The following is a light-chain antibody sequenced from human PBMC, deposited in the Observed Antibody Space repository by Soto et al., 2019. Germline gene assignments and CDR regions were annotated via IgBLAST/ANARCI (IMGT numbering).Light chain of an antibody. V-gene: IGKV3-20*01. CDR3: QQYGSSQFT. J-gene: IGKJ3*01. Sequence: EIVLMQSPGTLSLSPGEGATLSCRASQSVNSNYLAWYQQKPGQAPTVLIFDTSRRATGVPDRFSGSGYGTDFTLTINRLEPDDFAVYYCQQYGSSQFTFCPGTKVNIK. CDR1: QSVNSNY. CDR2: DTS.